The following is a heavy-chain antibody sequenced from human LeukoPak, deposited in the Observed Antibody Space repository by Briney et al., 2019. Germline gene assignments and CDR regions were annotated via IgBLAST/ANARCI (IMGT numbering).Heavy chain of an antibody. J-gene: IGHJ4*02. V-gene: IGHV3-30-3*02. CDR1: GFTFSSYA. CDR3: AKSYRVGVEPLFDY. CDR2: ISYDGSNK. D-gene: IGHD3-3*01. Sequence: GGSLRLSCAASGFTFSSYAMHWVRQAPGKGLEWVAVISYDGSNKYYADSVKGRFTISRDNSKNTLYLQMNSLRAEDTAVYYCAKSYRVGVEPLFDYWGQGTLVTGSS.